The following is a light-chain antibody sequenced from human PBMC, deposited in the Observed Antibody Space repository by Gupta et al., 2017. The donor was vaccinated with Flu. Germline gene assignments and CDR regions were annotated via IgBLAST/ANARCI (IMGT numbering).Light chain of an antibody. CDR3: QQYDNWPAT. CDR1: QSVRSN. J-gene: IGKJ2*01. V-gene: IGKV3-15*01. CDR2: GAS. Sequence: EIVMTQSPATLSVSPGERATLSCRASQSVRSNLAWYQQKPGQAPRLLMYGASTRATAIPARFSGSGSGTEFTLTISSLQSEDFAVYYCQQYDNWPATFGQGTKLEIK.